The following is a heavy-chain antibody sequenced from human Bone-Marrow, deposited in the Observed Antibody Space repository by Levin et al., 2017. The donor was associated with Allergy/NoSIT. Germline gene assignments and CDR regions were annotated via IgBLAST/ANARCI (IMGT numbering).Heavy chain of an antibody. D-gene: IGHD3-22*01. CDR3: TTDAFTMIVVVIT. CDR1: GFTFSNAW. J-gene: IGHJ5*02. V-gene: IGHV3-15*01. Sequence: GESLKISCAASGFTFSNAWMSWVRQAPGKGLEWVGRIKSKTDGGTTDYAAPVKGRFTISRDDSKNTLYLQMNSLKTEDTAVYYCTTDAFTMIVVVITWGQGTLVTVSS. CDR2: IKSKTDGGTT.